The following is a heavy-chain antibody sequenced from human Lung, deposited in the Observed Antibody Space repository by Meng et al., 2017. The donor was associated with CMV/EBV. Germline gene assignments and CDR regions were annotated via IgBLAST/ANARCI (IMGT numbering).Heavy chain of an antibody. CDR2: IFRTGTT. CDR1: GDSFSSGDYS. Sequence: AVSGDSFSSGDYSWSWIRPPPGKGLEWIGYIFRTGTTYYNPSLKSRVTLSVDRSNNQFYLKLTAVTAADTAIYYCARFEGPGEGVDYWGQGTLVTVSS. J-gene: IGHJ4*02. CDR3: ARFEGPGEGVDY. D-gene: IGHD2-21*01. V-gene: IGHV4-30-2*01.